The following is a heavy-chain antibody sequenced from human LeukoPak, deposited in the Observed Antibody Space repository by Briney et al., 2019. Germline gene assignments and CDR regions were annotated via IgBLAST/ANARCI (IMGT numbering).Heavy chain of an antibody. D-gene: IGHD1-20*01. CDR2: IIPIFGTA. CDR3: AREITGTQRAFDY. Sequence: GSSVKVSCKASGGTFSSYAISWVRQAPGQGLEWMGRIIPIFGTANYAQKFQGRVTITADKSTSTAYMELSSLRSEDAAVYYCAREITGTQRAFDYWGQGTLVAVSS. J-gene: IGHJ4*02. V-gene: IGHV1-69*06. CDR1: GGTFSSYA.